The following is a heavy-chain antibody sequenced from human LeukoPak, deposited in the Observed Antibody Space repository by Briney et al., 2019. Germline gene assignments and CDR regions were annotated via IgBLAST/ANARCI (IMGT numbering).Heavy chain of an antibody. CDR3: ARDRGCFDY. CDR2: ISYSGST. Sequence: PSETLSLTCTVSGGSISSYYWNWIRQPPGKGLEWIGSISYSGSTNYNPSLESRVTISVDTSKNQFSLKLSSVTAADTAVYYCARDRGCFDYWGQGTLVTVSS. CDR1: GGSISSYY. D-gene: IGHD3-10*01. V-gene: IGHV4-59*12. J-gene: IGHJ4*02.